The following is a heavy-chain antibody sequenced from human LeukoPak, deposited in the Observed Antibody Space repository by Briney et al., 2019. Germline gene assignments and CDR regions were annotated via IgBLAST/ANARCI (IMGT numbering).Heavy chain of an antibody. V-gene: IGHV3-74*01. Sequence: RPGGSLRLSCAASGFTFSSYWMHWVRQAPGKRLVWVSRINSDGSSTSYADSVKGRFTISRDNAKNTLYLQMNSLRAEDTAVYYCARARYSSGWTAWGQGTLVTVSS. D-gene: IGHD6-19*01. J-gene: IGHJ4*02. CDR2: INSDGSST. CDR3: ARARYSSGWTA. CDR1: GFTFSSYW.